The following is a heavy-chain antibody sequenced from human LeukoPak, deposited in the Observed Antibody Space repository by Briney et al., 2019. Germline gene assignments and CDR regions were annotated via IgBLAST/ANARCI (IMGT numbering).Heavy chain of an antibody. V-gene: IGHV1-69*06. D-gene: IGHD4-17*01. Sequence: GASVKVSCKASGGTFSSYAISWVRQAPGQGLEWMGGIIPIFGTANYAQKFQGRVTITADKSTSTAYMELSSLRSEDTAVYYCASGGRAKNGDSPEDIFDYWGQGTLVTVSS. CDR1: GGTFSSYA. CDR2: IIPIFGTA. CDR3: ASGGRAKNGDSPEDIFDY. J-gene: IGHJ4*02.